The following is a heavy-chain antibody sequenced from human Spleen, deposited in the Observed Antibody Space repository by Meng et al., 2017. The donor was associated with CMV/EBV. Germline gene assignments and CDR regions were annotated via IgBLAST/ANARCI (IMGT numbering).Heavy chain of an antibody. V-gene: IGHV4-4*02. CDR1: SASISKSKW. Sequence: SSASISKSKWWIWIRQPPGKGLEWIGEINHSSITNYNPSLKSRVTISVDKSKNQFSLKLNSVTAADTAVYYCAREWFYGSGSYGFDYWGQGTLVTVSS. D-gene: IGHD3-10*01. CDR2: INHSSIT. CDR3: AREWFYGSGSYGFDY. J-gene: IGHJ4*02.